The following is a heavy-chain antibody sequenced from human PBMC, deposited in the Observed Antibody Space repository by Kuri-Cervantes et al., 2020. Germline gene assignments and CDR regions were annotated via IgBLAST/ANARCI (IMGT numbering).Heavy chain of an antibody. CDR3: GRSSTGMPLDC. CDR1: GFTFDDYA. J-gene: IGHJ4*02. D-gene: IGHD1-1*01. Sequence: GGSLRLSCAASGFTFDDYAMHWVRQAPGKGLEWVSLISWDGGSTYYADSVKGRFTISRDNAKNSLYLQMDSLRAEDTAVYYCGRSSTGMPLDCWGQGTLVTVSS. V-gene: IGHV3-43D*03. CDR2: ISWDGGST.